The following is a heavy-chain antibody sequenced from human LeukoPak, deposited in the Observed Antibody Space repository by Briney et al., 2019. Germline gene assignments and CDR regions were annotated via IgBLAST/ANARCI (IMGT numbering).Heavy chain of an antibody. Sequence: SETLSLTCTVSGGSISSYYWSWIRQPPGKGLEWIGYIYYTGITNYNPSLKTRVTISVDTSKNQFSLNLNSVTAADTAVYYCAGGWAARPDLGNWGQGTLVTVSS. CDR1: GGSISSYY. D-gene: IGHD6-6*01. V-gene: IGHV4-59*01. J-gene: IGHJ4*02. CDR3: AGGWAARPDLGN. CDR2: IYYTGIT.